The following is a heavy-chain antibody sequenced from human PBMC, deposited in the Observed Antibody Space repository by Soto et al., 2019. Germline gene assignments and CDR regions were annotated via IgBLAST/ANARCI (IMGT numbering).Heavy chain of an antibody. V-gene: IGHV5-51*01. CDR2: IFPRDFDV. CDR1: GYTFPNYW. J-gene: IGHJ5*01. D-gene: IGHD4-4*01. Sequence: PGESLKISCQTSGYTFPNYWIGWVRQMRGGGLGWLGLIFPRDFDVRYSPSFEGQVTISADRSTAIDFIQWRSLEASVSALYFCAILVSLLQPIDSWGQGTPVTVSS. CDR3: AILVSLLQPIDS.